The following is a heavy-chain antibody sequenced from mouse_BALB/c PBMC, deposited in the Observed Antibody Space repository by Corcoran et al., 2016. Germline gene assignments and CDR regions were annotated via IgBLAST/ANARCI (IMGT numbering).Heavy chain of an antibody. CDR3: AITTEVADYYAMDY. Sequence: QIQLVQSGPELKKPGETVKISCKASGYTFTNYGMNWVKQDQGKGLKWMGWINTYTGEPTYDDDFKGRFAFSLETSASTAYLQINNLKNEDTATYFCAITTEVADYYAMDYWGQGTSVTVSS. D-gene: IGHD1-1*01. CDR2: INTYTGEP. CDR1: GYTFTNYG. J-gene: IGHJ4*01. V-gene: IGHV9-3-1*01.